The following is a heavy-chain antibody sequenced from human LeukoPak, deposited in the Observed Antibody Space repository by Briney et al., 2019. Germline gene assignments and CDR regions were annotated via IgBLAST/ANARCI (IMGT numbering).Heavy chain of an antibody. Sequence: ASVKVSCRASGYTFTSYAMHWVRQAPGQRLEWMGWINAGNGNTKYSQKFQGRVTITRDTSASTAYMELSSLRSEDTAVYYCARDGSVAGTDYWGQGTLVTVSS. CDR2: INAGNGNT. J-gene: IGHJ4*02. V-gene: IGHV1-3*01. CDR1: GYTFTSYA. CDR3: ARDGSVAGTDY. D-gene: IGHD6-19*01.